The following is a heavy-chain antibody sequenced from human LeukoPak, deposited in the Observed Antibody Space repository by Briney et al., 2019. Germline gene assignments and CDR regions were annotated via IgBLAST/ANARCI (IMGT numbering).Heavy chain of an antibody. CDR3: ARLLASSGSYFDY. J-gene: IGHJ4*02. V-gene: IGHV5-51*01. CDR1: GYSFTSYW. Sequence: GESLKISCKGSGYSFTSYWIGWVRQMPGKGLEWMGIIYPGDSDTRYSPPFQGQVTISADKSISTAYLQWSSMKASDTAMYYCARLLASSGSYFDYWGQGTLVTVSS. CDR2: IYPGDSDT. D-gene: IGHD1-26*01.